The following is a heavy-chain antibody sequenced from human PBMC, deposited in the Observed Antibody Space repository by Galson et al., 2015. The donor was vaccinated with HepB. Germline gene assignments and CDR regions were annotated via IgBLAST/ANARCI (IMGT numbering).Heavy chain of an antibody. Sequence: SVKVSCKASGGTFSSYAISWVRQAPGQGLEWMGGIIPIFGTANYAQKFQGRVTITADESTSTAYMELSSLRSEDTAVYYCARGPYYDSSGYSYYFDYWGQGTLVTVSS. CDR2: IIPIFGTA. V-gene: IGHV1-69*13. D-gene: IGHD3-22*01. J-gene: IGHJ4*02. CDR3: ARGPYYDSSGYSYYFDY. CDR1: GGTFSSYA.